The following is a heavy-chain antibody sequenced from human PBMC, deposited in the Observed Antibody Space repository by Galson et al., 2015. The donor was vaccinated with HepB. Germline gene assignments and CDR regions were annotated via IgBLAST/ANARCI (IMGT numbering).Heavy chain of an antibody. Sequence: SVKVSCKASGGTFSSYAISWVRQAPGQGLEWMGGIIPILGIANYAQKFQGRVTITADKSTSTAYMELSSLRSEDTAVYYCAREGTDSSSPTGEYYYYMDVWGKGTTVTVSS. CDR3: AREGTDSSSPTGEYYYYMDV. CDR2: IIPILGIA. D-gene: IGHD6-13*01. V-gene: IGHV1-69*10. J-gene: IGHJ6*03. CDR1: GGTFSSYA.